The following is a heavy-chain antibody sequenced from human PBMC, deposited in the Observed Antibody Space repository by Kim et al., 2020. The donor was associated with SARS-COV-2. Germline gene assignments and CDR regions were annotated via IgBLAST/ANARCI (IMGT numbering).Heavy chain of an antibody. J-gene: IGHJ4*02. CDR2: INYSGNT. CDR3: ARLVSENSAVEY. V-gene: IGHV4-39*01. CDR1: GDSISRSSNY. Sequence: SETLSLTCNVYGDSISRSSNYWGWKRQPPGQGLEGIGSINYSGNTYYNPSLKRRVTISVDKSKNQFSLKMRSVTAADTAVYYCARLVSENSAVEYWGQGTLVTVSS.